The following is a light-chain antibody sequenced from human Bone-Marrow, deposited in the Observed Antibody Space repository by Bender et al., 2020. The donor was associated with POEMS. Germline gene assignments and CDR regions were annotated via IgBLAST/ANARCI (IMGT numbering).Light chain of an antibody. V-gene: IGLV3-21*03. CDR3: QVWDSTTDHYV. CDR1: NIASKS. J-gene: IGLJ1*01. CDR2: DDS. Sequence: SYVLTQSPSVSVAPGKTARITCGGDNIASKSVHWYQQKPGQAPLLVVYDDSDRPSGIPERFSGSNSGNTATLTISRVEAGDEADYYCQVWDSTTDHYVFGTGSKVPVL.